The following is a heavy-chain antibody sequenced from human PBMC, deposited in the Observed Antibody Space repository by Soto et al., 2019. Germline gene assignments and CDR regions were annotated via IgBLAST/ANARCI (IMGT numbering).Heavy chain of an antibody. CDR2: IYHTGIT. V-gene: IGHV4-4*02. D-gene: IGHD6-13*01. Sequence: SETLSLTCAVSGFTISSSNWWTWVRQPPGKGLEWIGEIYHTGITNYNPSLKSRVTISVDKSKNQFSLKLNSVTAADTAVYYCARLGTDTAASGPDYWGQGTLVTVSS. CDR1: GFTISSSNW. CDR3: ARLGTDTAASGPDY. J-gene: IGHJ4*02.